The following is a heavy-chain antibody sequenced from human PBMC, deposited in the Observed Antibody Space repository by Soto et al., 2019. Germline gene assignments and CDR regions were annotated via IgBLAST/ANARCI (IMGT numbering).Heavy chain of an antibody. CDR3: ASPAPGTGSYCCGMDV. CDR2: IIPIFGTA. V-gene: IGHV1-69*12. CDR1: GGTFSSYA. D-gene: IGHD6-13*01. Sequence: QVQLVQSGAEVKKPGSSVKVSCKASGGTFSSYAISWVRQAPGQGLEWMGGIIPIFGTANYAQKFQGRVTIAADESTGTAYMGLSSLRSDDTAVYYCASPAPGTGSYCCGMDVWGQGPTVTVSS. J-gene: IGHJ6*02.